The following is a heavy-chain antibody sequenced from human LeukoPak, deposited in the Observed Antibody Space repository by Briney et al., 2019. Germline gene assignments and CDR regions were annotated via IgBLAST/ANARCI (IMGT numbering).Heavy chain of an antibody. D-gene: IGHD3-22*01. J-gene: IGHJ6*02. CDR1: GGSISSGGYY. CDR3: ARVCDSSGYYYEGAARYCYYAMDV. CDR2: IYYSGST. Sequence: SQTLSLTCTVSGGSISSGGYYWSWIRQHPGKGLEWIGYIYYSGSTYYNPSLKSRVTISVDTSKNQFSLKLSSVTAADTAVYYCARVCDSSGYYYEGAARYCYYAMDVWGQGTTVTVSS. V-gene: IGHV4-31*03.